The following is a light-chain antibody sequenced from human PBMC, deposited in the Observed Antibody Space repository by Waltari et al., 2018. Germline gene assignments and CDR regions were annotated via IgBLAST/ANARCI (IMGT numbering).Light chain of an antibody. Sequence: DIVMTQSPDSLAVSLGDRSTLSCKSSQTVLYTSNNKNYLACYQQRPGQSPKLLIYWASTRESGVPDQFSGSGFATDFTRTISRLQAEDVAVYYCQQYYTTPITFGQGTRLEIK. J-gene: IGKJ5*01. CDR1: QTVLYTSNNKNY. CDR3: QQYYTTPIT. V-gene: IGKV4-1*01. CDR2: WAS.